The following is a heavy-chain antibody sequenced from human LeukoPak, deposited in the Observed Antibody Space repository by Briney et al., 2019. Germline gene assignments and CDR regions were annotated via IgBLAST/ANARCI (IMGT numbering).Heavy chain of an antibody. CDR1: GFSFSSYG. CDR2: IWYDGSNK. V-gene: IGHV3-33*01. Sequence: TGGSLRLSCAASGFSFSSYGMHWVRQAPGKGLEWVAAIWYDGSNKSYANSVKGRFTISRDNSKNTLYLQMNILRAEDTAVYFCARIAVADEYYYYTMDVWGQGTPVTVS. J-gene: IGHJ6*02. D-gene: IGHD6-19*01. CDR3: ARIAVADEYYYYTMDV.